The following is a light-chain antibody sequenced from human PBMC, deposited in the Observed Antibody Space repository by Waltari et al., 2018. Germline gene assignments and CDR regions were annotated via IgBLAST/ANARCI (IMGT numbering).Light chain of an antibody. CDR2: EVS. V-gene: IGLV2-23*02. CDR3: CSYAGSSTFEGV. J-gene: IGLJ2*01. Sequence: QSALTQPASVSGSPGQSITISCTGTSSDVGSYNLVSWYQQHPGKAPKLMIYEVSKRPSGVSNRFSGSKSGNTASLTISGLHAEDEADYYCCSYAGSSTFEGVFGGGTKLTVL. CDR1: SSDVGSYNL.